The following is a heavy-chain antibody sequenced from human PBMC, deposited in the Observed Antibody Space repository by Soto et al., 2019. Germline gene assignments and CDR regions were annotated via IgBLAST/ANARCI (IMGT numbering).Heavy chain of an antibody. V-gene: IGHV4-4*02. D-gene: IGHD1-7*01. CDR2: IFESGAT. CDR3: TTSHAGELNN. J-gene: IGHJ4*02. Sequence: SETLSLTCAFSCGSIISSSWWTWVRQSPGKGLEWIGEIFESGATNYNPSLKSRLTMSVDESKNQFSLNLSSLTAADTAVYFCTTSHAGELNNWGQGTLVTVS. CDR1: CGSIISSSW.